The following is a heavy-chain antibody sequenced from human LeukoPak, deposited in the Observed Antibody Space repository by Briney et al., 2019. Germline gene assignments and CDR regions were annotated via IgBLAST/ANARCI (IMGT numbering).Heavy chain of an antibody. CDR3: ARDPPEDEWNSFDY. V-gene: IGHV4-59*01. J-gene: IGHJ4*02. D-gene: IGHD3-3*01. Sequence: PSETLSLTCTVSGGSFNSYYWSWIRQPPGKGLEWIGFIHYSGLTVYSPSLQSRVAMSVDTSRNQFSLELRSVSAADTALYYCARDPPEDEWNSFDYWGQGTLVTVSS. CDR1: GGSFNSYY. CDR2: IHYSGLT.